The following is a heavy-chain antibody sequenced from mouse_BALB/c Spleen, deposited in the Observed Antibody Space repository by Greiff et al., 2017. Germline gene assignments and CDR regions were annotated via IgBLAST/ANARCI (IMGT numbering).Heavy chain of an antibody. D-gene: IGHD1-1*01. CDR1: GYTFTSYW. Sequence: QVQLKQPGAELVKPGASVKLSCKASGYTFTSYWMHWVKLRPGQGFEWIGEINPSNGGTNYNEKFKGKVTLTADKSSSTAYMQLSSLTSDDSAVYFCAATVVARNYAMDYWGQGTSVTVSS. CDR3: AATVVARNYAMDY. J-gene: IGHJ4*01. CDR2: INPSNGGT. V-gene: IGHV1-53*01.